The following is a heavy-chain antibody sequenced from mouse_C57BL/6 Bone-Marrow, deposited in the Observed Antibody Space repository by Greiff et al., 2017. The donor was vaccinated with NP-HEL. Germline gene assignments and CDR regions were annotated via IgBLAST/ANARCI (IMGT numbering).Heavy chain of an antibody. Sequence: VQLQQSGAELARPGASVKLSCKASGYTFTSYGISWVKQRTGQGLEWIGEIYPRSGNNYYNEKFKGKATLTADKSSSTAYMELRSLTSEDSAVYFCSQALGWYFDVWGTGTTVTVSS. J-gene: IGHJ1*03. D-gene: IGHD1-3*01. CDR2: IYPRSGNN. V-gene: IGHV1-81*01. CDR1: GYTFTSYG. CDR3: SQALGWYFDV.